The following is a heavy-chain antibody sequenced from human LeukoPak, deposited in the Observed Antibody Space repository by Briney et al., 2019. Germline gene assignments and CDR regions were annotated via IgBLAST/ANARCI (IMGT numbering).Heavy chain of an antibody. CDR2: INHSGST. J-gene: IGHJ3*02. V-gene: IGHV4-34*01. D-gene: IGHD3-16*02. CDR1: GGSFSGYY. CDR3: ARGCYDYVWGSYRTMNAFDI. Sequence: SETLSLTCAVYGGSFSGYYWSWIRQPPGKGLEWIGEINHSGSTNYNPSLKSRVTISVDASKNQFSLKLSSVTAADTAVYYCARGCYDYVWGSYRTMNAFDIWGQGTMVTVSS.